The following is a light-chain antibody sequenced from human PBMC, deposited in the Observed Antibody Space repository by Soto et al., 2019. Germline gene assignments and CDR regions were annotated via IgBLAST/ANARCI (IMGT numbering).Light chain of an antibody. CDR1: QDISNY. V-gene: IGKV1-33*01. CDR2: DAS. J-gene: IGKJ2*01. Sequence: DIQMTQSPSSLSASVGDRVTITCQASQDISNYLNWYQQKPGKAPKLLIYDASNLETGVPSRFSGSGSGTDFTFTISSLQPEYIATYYCQPYDNLPYTFGQGTKLEIK. CDR3: QPYDNLPYT.